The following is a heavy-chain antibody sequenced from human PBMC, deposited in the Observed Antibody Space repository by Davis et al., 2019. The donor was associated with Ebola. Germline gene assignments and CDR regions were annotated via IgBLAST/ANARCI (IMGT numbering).Heavy chain of an antibody. CDR1: GGSFSGYY. V-gene: IGHV4-34*01. Sequence: MPSETLSLTCAVYGGSFSGYYWSWIRQPPGKGLEWIGEIYHSGSTNYNPSLKSRVTISVDKSKNQFSLKLSSVTAADTAVYYCARDLSGYYFDYWGQGTLVTVSS. CDR2: IYHSGST. D-gene: IGHD3-22*01. J-gene: IGHJ4*02. CDR3: ARDLSGYYFDY.